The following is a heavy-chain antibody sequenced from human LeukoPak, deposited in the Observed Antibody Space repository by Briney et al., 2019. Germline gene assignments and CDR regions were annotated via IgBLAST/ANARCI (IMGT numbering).Heavy chain of an antibody. CDR2: LRHDGTYE. CDR1: GFACSSYG. V-gene: IGHV3-30*02. CDR3: ASGGPTRGTLAY. Sequence: GGSLRLSCAASGFACSSYGMYWVRQTPDKGLEWVAYLRHDGTYEKYADSVKGRFTISRDNSKNTLSLQMDTLRVEDTALYYCASGGPTRGTLAYWGQGTLVTVSS. J-gene: IGHJ4*02. D-gene: IGHD1-26*01.